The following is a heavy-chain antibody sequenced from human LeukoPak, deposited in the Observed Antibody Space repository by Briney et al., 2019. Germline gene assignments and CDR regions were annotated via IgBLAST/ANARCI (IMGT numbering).Heavy chain of an antibody. CDR3: ARVSAFGTDYYYYGMDG. J-gene: IGHJ6*02. D-gene: IGHD3-16*01. CDR2: IYSGGST. Sequence: GGSLRLSCAASGFTVSSNYMSWVRQAPGKGLEWVSVIYSGGSTYYADSVKGRFTISRDNSKNTLYLQMNSLRAEDTAVYYCARVSAFGTDYYYYGMDGWGQGTTVTVS. V-gene: IGHV3-66*01. CDR1: GFTVSSNY.